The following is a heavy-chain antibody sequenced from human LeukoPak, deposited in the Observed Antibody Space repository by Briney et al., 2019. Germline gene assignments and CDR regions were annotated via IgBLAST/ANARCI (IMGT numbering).Heavy chain of an antibody. CDR2: IDWDDDK. D-gene: IGHD6-13*01. CDR1: GFSLSTSGMC. Sequence: SGPTLVKPTQPLRLTCSFSGFSLSTSGMCVSWIRQPPGKALEWLARIDWDDDKYYSTSLKTRLTISKDTSKNQVVLTMTNMDPVDTATYYCARITPAGRQLDYWGQGTLVTVSS. J-gene: IGHJ4*02. V-gene: IGHV2-70*11. CDR3: ARITPAGRQLDY.